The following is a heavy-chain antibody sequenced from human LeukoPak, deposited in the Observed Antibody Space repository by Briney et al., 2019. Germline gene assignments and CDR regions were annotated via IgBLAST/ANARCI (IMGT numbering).Heavy chain of an antibody. D-gene: IGHD3-22*01. Sequence: ASVKVSCKASGGTFSSYAISWVRQAPGQGLEWMGRIIPILGIANYAQKFQGRVTITADKSTSTAYMELSSLRSEDTAVYYCARDAYYYDSSGYRMVGAFDIWGQGTMVTVSS. J-gene: IGHJ3*02. CDR1: GGTFSSYA. CDR3: ARDAYYYDSSGYRMVGAFDI. CDR2: IIPILGIA. V-gene: IGHV1-69*04.